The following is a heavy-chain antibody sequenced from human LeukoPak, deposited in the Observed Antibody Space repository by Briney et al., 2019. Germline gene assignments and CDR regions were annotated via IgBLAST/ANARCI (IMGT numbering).Heavy chain of an antibody. V-gene: IGHV3-30*04. Sequence: QAGGSLRLSCAASGFTFSSYAMHWVRQAPGKGLEWVAVISYDGSNKYYADSVKGRFTISRDNSKNTLYLQMNSLRAEDTAVYYCAMEGLYYFDYWGQGTLVTVSS. CDR3: AMEGLYYFDY. CDR1: GFTFSSYA. D-gene: IGHD3/OR15-3a*01. J-gene: IGHJ4*02. CDR2: ISYDGSNK.